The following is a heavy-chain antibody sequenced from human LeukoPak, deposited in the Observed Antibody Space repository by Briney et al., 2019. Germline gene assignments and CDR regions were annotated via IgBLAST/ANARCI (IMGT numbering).Heavy chain of an antibody. CDR3: ARGQGGATDY. Sequence: PSETLSLTCTVSGGSISSSSYYWGWIRQPPGKGLEWIGSIYYSGSTYYNPSLKSRVTISVDTSKNQFSLKLSSVTAADTAVYYCARGQGGATDYWGQGTLVTVSS. CDR2: IYYSGST. D-gene: IGHD1-26*01. V-gene: IGHV4-39*01. CDR1: GGSISSSSYY. J-gene: IGHJ4*02.